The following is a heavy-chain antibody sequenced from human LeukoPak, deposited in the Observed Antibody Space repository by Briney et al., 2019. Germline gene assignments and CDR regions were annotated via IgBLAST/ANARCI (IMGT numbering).Heavy chain of an antibody. CDR3: ARDRGLRYFDSFDY. V-gene: IGHV3-7*03. CDR1: GFSLSSFW. J-gene: IGHJ4*02. D-gene: IGHD3-9*01. CDR2: IKKDGSEK. Sequence: GGSLRLSCVASGFSLSSFWMNWVRQAPGKGLEWVASIKKDGSEKHYVDSVRARFTISRDNAKNSLYLEMNSLRAEDTAVYYCARDRGLRYFDSFDYWGQGALVTVSS.